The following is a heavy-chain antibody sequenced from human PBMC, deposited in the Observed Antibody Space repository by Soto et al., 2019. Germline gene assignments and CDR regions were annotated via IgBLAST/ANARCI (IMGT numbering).Heavy chain of an antibody. J-gene: IGHJ4*01. CDR1: GFTFSDFA. CDR3: AKDGIQTVTFDY. D-gene: IGHD4-17*01. Sequence: EVQLTESGGGLAQPGGSLRLSCEGSGFTFSDFAISWVRQAPGKGLEWVSVVSGNGDVTVYADSVKGRFATSRDNSKNTMLRRLNSLTAEDTAIYYCAKDGIQTVTFDYWGRGTLVTVSS. V-gene: IGHV3-23*01. CDR2: VSGNGDVT.